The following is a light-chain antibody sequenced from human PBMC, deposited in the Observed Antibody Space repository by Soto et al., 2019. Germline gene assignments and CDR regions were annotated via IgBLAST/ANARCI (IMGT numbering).Light chain of an antibody. V-gene: IGKV1-5*01. CDR2: DAS. Sequence: DIQMTQSPSILSASVGDRVTITCRASQSISSWLAWYQQKPGKAPKLLIYDASSLESGVPSRFSGSGSGTEFTLTISSLQPDDFATYFCQQYNSYSCPITFGQGTRLEIK. J-gene: IGKJ5*01. CDR3: QQYNSYSCPIT. CDR1: QSISSW.